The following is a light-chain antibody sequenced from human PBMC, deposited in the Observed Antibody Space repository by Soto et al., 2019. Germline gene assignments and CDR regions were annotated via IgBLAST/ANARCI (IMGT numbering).Light chain of an antibody. CDR3: QSYHSGNVV. J-gene: IGLJ2*01. CDR1: SGSIASNY. Sequence: NFMLTQPHSVSESPGKTVIISCTRSSGSIASNYVQWYQQRPGSAPTPVIYEDNERPSGVPDRFSGSIDSSSNSASLTISGLKTDDEADYYCQSYHSGNVVFGGGTQRTVL. CDR2: EDN. V-gene: IGLV6-57*04.